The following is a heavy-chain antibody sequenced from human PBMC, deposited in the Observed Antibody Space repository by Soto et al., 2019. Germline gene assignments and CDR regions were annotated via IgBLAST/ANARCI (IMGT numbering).Heavy chain of an antibody. CDR3: AKDNISTYSSGWYLPWGTYYFDY. CDR1: GFTFSSYG. D-gene: IGHD6-19*01. Sequence: QVQLVESGGGVVQPGRSLRLSCAASGFTFSSYGMHWVRQAPGKGLEWVAVISYDGSNKYYADSVKGRFTISRDNSKNTLYLQMNSLRAEDTAVYYCAKDNISTYSSGWYLPWGTYYFDYWGQGTLVTVSS. J-gene: IGHJ4*02. CDR2: ISYDGSNK. V-gene: IGHV3-30*18.